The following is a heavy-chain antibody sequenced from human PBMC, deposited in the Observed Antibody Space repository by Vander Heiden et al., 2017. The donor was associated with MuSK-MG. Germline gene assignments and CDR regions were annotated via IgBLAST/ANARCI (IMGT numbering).Heavy chain of an antibody. CDR1: GGTFSSYA. CDR3: ARDPGLGGVNWFDP. CDR2: IIPILGIA. D-gene: IGHD3-16*01. J-gene: IGHJ5*02. Sequence: QVPLVQPGAEVKKPGSSVKVSCKASGGTFSSYATSWVRQAPGQGLEWMGGIIPILGIANYAQKFQGRVTITADESTSTAYMELSSLRSEDTAVYYCARDPGLGGVNWFDPWGQGTLVTVSS. V-gene: IGHV1-69*04.